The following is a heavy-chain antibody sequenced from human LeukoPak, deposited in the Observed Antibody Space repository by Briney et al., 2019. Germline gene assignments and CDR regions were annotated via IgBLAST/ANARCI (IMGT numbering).Heavy chain of an antibody. J-gene: IGHJ3*02. CDR1: GFTFSNYA. D-gene: IGHD2-8*02. CDR2: ISSRSIYI. V-gene: IGHV3-21*01. CDR3: ARDQDCTVSSCPRGDDGFDI. Sequence: GGSLRLSCAGSGFTFSNYAMSWVRQAPGKGLEWVASISSRSIYIYYTDSVRGRFTISRDNAKNSLYLQMNSLRAEDAAVYYCARDQDCTVSSCPRGDDGFDIWGQGTAVTVSS.